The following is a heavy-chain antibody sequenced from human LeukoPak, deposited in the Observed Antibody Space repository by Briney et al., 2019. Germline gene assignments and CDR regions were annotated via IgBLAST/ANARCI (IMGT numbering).Heavy chain of an antibody. CDR2: IWYDGSNK. V-gene: IGHV3-33*01. CDR1: GFTFSSYG. J-gene: IGHJ4*02. Sequence: GGSLRLSCAASGFTFSSYGMRWVRQAPGKGLEWVALIWYDGSNKYSADSVKGRFTISRDNSKNTLYLQMNSLRAEDTAVYYCARGWSSSGYFDYWGQGTLVTVSS. CDR3: ARGWSSSGYFDY. D-gene: IGHD2-15*01.